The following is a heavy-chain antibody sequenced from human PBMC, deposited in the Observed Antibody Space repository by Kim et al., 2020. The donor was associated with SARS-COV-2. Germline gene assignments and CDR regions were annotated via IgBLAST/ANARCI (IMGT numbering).Heavy chain of an antibody. V-gene: IGHV3-21*01. CDR1: GFTFSSYS. CDR3: ARDPYYYDSSGYSHFDY. J-gene: IGHJ4*02. CDR2: ISSSSSYI. Sequence: GGSLRLSCAASGFTFSSYSMNWVRQAPGKGLEWVSSISSSSSYIYYADSVKGRFTISRDNAKNSLYLQMNSRRAEDTAVYYCARDPYYYDSSGYSHFDYWGPGTVVTVSS. D-gene: IGHD3-22*01.